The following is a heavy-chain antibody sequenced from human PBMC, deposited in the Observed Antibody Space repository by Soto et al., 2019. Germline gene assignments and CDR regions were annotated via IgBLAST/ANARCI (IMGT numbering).Heavy chain of an antibody. CDR3: AREEAVAGVF. D-gene: IGHD6-19*01. CDR2: IIPTLGIA. CDR1: GGTFSSYT. V-gene: IGHV1-69*08. Sequence: QVQLVQSGAEVKKPGSSVKVSCKASGGTFSSYTISWVRQAPGQGLEWMGRIIPTLGIANYAQKFQGRVTITADKSTSTAYMELSSLRSEDTAVYYCAREEAVAGVFWGQGTLVTVSS. J-gene: IGHJ4*02.